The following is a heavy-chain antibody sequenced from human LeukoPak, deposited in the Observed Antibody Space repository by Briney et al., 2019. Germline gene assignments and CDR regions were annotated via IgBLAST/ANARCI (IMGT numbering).Heavy chain of an antibody. D-gene: IGHD2-15*01. V-gene: IGHV6-1*01. J-gene: IGHJ6*02. CDR3: ARELEVDYYYYYGMDV. Sequence: SQTLSLTCAISGDSVSSNSAAWNWIRQSPSRGLEWLGGTYYRSKWYNDYAVSVKSRITINPDTSKNQFSLQLNSVTPEDTAVYYCARELEVDYYYYYGMDVWGQGTTVTVSS. CDR1: GDSVSSNSAA. CDR2: TYYRSKWYN.